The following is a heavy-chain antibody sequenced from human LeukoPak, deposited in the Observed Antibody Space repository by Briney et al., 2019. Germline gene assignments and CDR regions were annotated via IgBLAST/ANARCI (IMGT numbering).Heavy chain of an antibody. J-gene: IGHJ4*02. CDR1: GFTVSSNY. D-gene: IGHD5-12*01. CDR2: IYSGGST. V-gene: IGHV3-53*01. Sequence: GGSLRLSCAASGFTVSSNYMSWVRQAPGKGLEWVSVIYSGGSTYYADSVKGRFTISRDNSKNTLYLQMNSLRAEDTAVYYCAKADSGYDGVDYWGQGTLVTVSS. CDR3: AKADSGYDGVDY.